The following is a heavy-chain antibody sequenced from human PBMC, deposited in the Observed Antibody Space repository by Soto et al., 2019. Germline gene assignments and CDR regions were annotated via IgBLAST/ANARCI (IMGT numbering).Heavy chain of an antibody. V-gene: IGHV4-34*01. CDR1: GGSFSGYY. CDR2: INHSGST. D-gene: IGHD4-4*01. J-gene: IGHJ5*02. Sequence: KPSETLSLTCAVYGGSFSGYYWSWIRQPPGKGLEWIGEINHSGSTNYNPSLKSRVTISVDTSKNQFSLELSSVTAADTAVYYCARGDTVTMSFHWFDPWVQGTLVTVSS. CDR3: ARGDTVTMSFHWFDP.